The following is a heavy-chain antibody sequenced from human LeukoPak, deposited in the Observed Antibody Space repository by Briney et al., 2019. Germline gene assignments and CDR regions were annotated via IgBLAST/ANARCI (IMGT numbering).Heavy chain of an antibody. CDR2: IYYSGST. CDR1: GGSISSSSYY. D-gene: IGHD3-9*01. CDR3: ARLGDPYYDILTGYYTGAFDI. V-gene: IGHV4-39*01. Sequence: PSETLSLTCTVSGGSISSSSYYWGWIRQPPGKGLEWIGSIYYSGSTYYNPSLKSRVTISVDTSKNQFSLKLSSVTAADTAVYYCARLGDPYYDILTGYYTGAFDIWGQGTMVTVSS. J-gene: IGHJ3*02.